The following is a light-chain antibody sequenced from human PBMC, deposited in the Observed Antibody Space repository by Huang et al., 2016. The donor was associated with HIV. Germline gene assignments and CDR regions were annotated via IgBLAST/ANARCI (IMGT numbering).Light chain of an antibody. CDR2: DAS. CDR1: HNINSY. V-gene: IGKV3-11*01. J-gene: IGKJ4*01. CDR3: QQRNSWPLT. Sequence: EIVLTQSPATLSLSPGESVTLSCRASHNINSYLAWYHQKSGQAPRLLIYDASNRATGVAARFTGSGSGTNFSLTIGTLEPEDFAIYYCQQRNSWPLTFGGGTKVEIK.